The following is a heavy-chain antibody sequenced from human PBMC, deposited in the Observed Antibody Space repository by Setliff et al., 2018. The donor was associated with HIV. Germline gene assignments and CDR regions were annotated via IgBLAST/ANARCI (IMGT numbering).Heavy chain of an antibody. CDR3: ARHPNWSNNWLDP. D-gene: IGHD1-1*01. CDR1: GVSISSSNYY. CDR2: IYYSGNTYYSGST. V-gene: IGHV4-39*01. Sequence: SETLSLTCTVSGVSISSSNYYWGWIRQPPGKGLEWIGSIYYSGNTYYSGSTYYSPSLRGRVTVSVDTPKNQFSLKLNSVTATDTAIYYCARHPNWSNNWLDPWGQGTLVTVSS. J-gene: IGHJ5*02.